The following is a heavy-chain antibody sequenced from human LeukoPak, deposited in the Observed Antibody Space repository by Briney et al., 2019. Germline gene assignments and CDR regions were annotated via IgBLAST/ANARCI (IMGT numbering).Heavy chain of an antibody. CDR1: GFSLSTSGMG. V-gene: IGHV2-5*02. CDR2: IYWDDDK. J-gene: IGHJ3*02. Sequence: SDPTLVNPTQTLTLTCTFSGFSLSTSGMGVGWIRKPPGNALEWLALIYWDDDKRYSPSLKSRLTTTKDTSNNQVVLTMTNMDPVDTATYYCAHSVEMVDAFDIWGQRTMVTVSS. CDR3: AHSVEMVDAFDI. D-gene: IGHD5-24*01.